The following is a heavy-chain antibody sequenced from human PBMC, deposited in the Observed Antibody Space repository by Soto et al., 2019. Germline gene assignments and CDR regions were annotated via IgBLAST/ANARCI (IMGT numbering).Heavy chain of an antibody. Sequence: GGSLRLSCAASGFTFSSYAMSWVRQAPGKGLEWVSAISGSGGSTYYADSVKGRFTISRDNSKNTLYLQMNSLRAEDTAVYYCAKGGYCSSTSCPKAGYGMDVWGQGTTVTVSS. V-gene: IGHV3-23*01. D-gene: IGHD2-2*01. J-gene: IGHJ6*02. CDR1: GFTFSSYA. CDR2: ISGSGGST. CDR3: AKGGYCSSTSCPKAGYGMDV.